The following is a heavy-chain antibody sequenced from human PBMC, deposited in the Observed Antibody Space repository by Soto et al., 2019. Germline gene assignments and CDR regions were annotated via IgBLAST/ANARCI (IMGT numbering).Heavy chain of an antibody. D-gene: IGHD3-10*01. CDR3: SRRYYFGSGKYGVDV. CDR1: GGSISSTKNY. J-gene: IGHJ6*02. Sequence: SETLSLTCTVSGGSISSTKNYWGWIRQPPGKGLEWIGTISYNGNTYYNPSLNGRVIISADTSKNQFSLKLSSLTAADKAVYYCSRRYYFGSGKYGVDVWGQGTMVTVSS. V-gene: IGHV4-39*01. CDR2: ISYNGNT.